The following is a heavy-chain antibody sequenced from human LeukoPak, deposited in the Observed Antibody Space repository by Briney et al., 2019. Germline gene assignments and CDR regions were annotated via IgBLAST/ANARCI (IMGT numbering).Heavy chain of an antibody. J-gene: IGHJ4*02. V-gene: IGHV3-48*04. CDR3: ASCLGVRGHFFDY. D-gene: IGHD3-10*01. CDR2: ISSSGSTI. Sequence: QPGGSLRLSCAASGFTFSSYSMNWVRQAPGKGLEWVSYISSSGSTIYYADSVKGRFTISRDNAKNSLYLQMNSLRAEDTALYYCASCLGVRGHFFDYWGQGTLVTVSS. CDR1: GFTFSSYS.